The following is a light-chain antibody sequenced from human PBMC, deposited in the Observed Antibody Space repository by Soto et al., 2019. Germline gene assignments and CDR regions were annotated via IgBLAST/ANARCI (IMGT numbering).Light chain of an antibody. CDR3: QLYSNWLYT. CDR1: QNVYFN. CDR2: GAS. J-gene: IGKJ2*01. Sequence: VMTQSPATVSVSPGKRATITCRASQNVYFNVAWYQQKPGQAPRLLIYGASIRATGIPARFSGSGSGTEFTLTISSLQSEDFAVYYCQLYSNWLYTFGQGTKLEIK. V-gene: IGKV3-15*01.